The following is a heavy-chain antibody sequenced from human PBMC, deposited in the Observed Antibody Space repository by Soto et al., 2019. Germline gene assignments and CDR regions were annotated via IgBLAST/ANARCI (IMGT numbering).Heavy chain of an antibody. J-gene: IGHJ4*02. D-gene: IGHD6-13*01. CDR1: GSTFSNYA. Sequence: EVQLLESGGGLVQPGGSLRLSCVAPGSTFSNYAMSWVRQAPGKGLEWVSTIGGSGGSTFNADSVKGRFTISRDNSKNTLYLQRNSMRAEDTAIYYCAKSSTNWYASYFDYWGQGTLVTVSS. CDR3: AKSSTNWYASYFDY. CDR2: IGGSGGST. V-gene: IGHV3-23*01.